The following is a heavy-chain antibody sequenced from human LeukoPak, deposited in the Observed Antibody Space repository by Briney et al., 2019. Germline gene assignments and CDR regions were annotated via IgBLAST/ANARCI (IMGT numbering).Heavy chain of an antibody. CDR3: ARAPSIAANNWFDP. D-gene: IGHD6-6*01. J-gene: IGHJ5*02. V-gene: IGHV3-7*01. Sequence: GGSLRLSCAASGFTFSSYWMSWVRQAPGKGLEWVANIKQDGSEKYYVDSVKGRFTISRDNAKNSLYLQMNSLRAEDTAVYYCARAPSIAANNWFDPWGQGTLVTVSS. CDR2: IKQDGSEK. CDR1: GFTFSSYW.